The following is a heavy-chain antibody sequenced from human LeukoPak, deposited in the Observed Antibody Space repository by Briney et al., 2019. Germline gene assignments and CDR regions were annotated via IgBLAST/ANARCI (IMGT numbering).Heavy chain of an antibody. V-gene: IGHV1-69*05. CDR1: GGTFSSYA. Sequence: GASVKVSCKASGGTFSSYAISWVQQAPGQGLEWMGGIIPIFGTANYAQKFQGRVTITTDESTSTAYMELSSLRSEDTAVYYCASGNYYDSSGYYVSWGQGTLVTVSS. CDR3: ASGNYYDSSGYYVS. J-gene: IGHJ5*02. D-gene: IGHD3-22*01. CDR2: IIPIFGTA.